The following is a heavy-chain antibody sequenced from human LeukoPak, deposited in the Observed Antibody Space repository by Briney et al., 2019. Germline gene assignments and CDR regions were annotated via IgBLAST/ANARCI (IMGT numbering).Heavy chain of an antibody. V-gene: IGHV3-49*03. CDR3: NGGSYHGAFDI. D-gene: IGHD1-26*01. CDR2: IRSKAYGGTT. J-gene: IGHJ3*02. CDR1: GFAFGDYA. Sequence: PAGSLRLSCTASGFAFGDYAMSWFRQAPGKGLEWVGFIRSKAYGGTTEYAASVKGRFTISRDDSKSIAYLQMNSLKTEDTAVYYCNGGSYHGAFDIWGQGTMVTVSS.